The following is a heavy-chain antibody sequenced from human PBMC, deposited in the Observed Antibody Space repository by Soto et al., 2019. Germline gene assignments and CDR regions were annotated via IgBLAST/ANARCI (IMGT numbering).Heavy chain of an antibody. D-gene: IGHD6-19*01. Sequence: QVQLVESGGGVVQPGRSLRLSCAASGFTFSSYGMHWVRQAPGKGLEWVAVISYDGSNKYYADSVKGRFTISRDNSKNTLYLQMNRLRAEDTAVYYSAKARPRIAVAGPFDYWGQGTLVTVSS. CDR2: ISYDGSNK. V-gene: IGHV3-30*18. J-gene: IGHJ4*02. CDR3: AKARPRIAVAGPFDY. CDR1: GFTFSSYG.